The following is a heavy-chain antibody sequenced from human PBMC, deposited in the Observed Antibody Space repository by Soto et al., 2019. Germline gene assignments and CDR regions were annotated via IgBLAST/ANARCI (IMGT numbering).Heavy chain of an antibody. CDR1: GFTFSSYA. CDR2: ISGSGGST. Sequence: GGSLRLSCAASGFTFSSYAMSWVRQAPGKGLEWVSAISGSGGSTYYADSVKGRFTISRDNSKNTLYPQMNSLSAEDTAVYYCAKLTPVGIVVVPAAPGGWFDPWGQGTLVTVSS. CDR3: AKLTPVGIVVVPAAPGGWFDP. V-gene: IGHV3-23*01. J-gene: IGHJ5*02. D-gene: IGHD2-2*01.